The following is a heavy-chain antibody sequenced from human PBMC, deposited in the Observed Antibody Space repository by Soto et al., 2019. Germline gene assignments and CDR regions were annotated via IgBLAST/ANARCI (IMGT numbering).Heavy chain of an antibody. CDR1: GGSISSSSYY. CDR2: IYYSGSA. V-gene: IGHV4-39*01. Sequence: SETLSLTCTGSGGSISSSSYYWGWIRQPPGKGLEWIGSIYYSGSAYYNPSLKSRVTISVDTSKNQFSLKLSSVTAADTAVYYCASPVGARPHGYFDYWGQGTLVTVSS. CDR3: ASPVGARPHGYFDY. D-gene: IGHD1-26*01. J-gene: IGHJ4*03.